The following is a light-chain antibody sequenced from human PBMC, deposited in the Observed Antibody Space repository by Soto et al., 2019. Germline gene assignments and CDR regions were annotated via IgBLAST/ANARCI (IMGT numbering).Light chain of an antibody. CDR1: QSINSRY. CDR2: GAS. Sequence: EIVLTQSPGTLSLSPGERATLSCRASQSINSRYLAWYQQKPGQAPRLLIYGASSRATGIPDRFSGSGSGTDFTLTISRLESEDFEVYYCQQFGSSPGFTFGPGTIVDIK. V-gene: IGKV3-20*01. CDR3: QQFGSSPGFT. J-gene: IGKJ3*01.